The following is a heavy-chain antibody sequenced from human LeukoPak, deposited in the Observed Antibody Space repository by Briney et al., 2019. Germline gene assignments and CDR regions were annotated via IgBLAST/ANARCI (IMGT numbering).Heavy chain of an antibody. D-gene: IGHD4-23*01. CDR2: INEDGSAK. CDR3: VKDDGGAFYIH. CDR1: GFTFSTSW. Sequence: GSLRLSCAASGFTFSTSWMTWVRQAPGKGLEWGANINEDGSAKYYVDSLKGRFTISRDNAKNSVYLQMNSLRAEDTAVYFCVKDDGGAFYIHWGQGTLVTVSS. V-gene: IGHV3-7*01. J-gene: IGHJ4*02.